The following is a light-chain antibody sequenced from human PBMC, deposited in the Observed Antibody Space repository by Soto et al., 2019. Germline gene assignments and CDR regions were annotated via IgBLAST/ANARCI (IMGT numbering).Light chain of an antibody. CDR3: QQYGDAPFT. CDR1: QTLTSSY. V-gene: IGKV3-20*01. J-gene: IGKJ3*01. Sequence: EIVLTQSPGTLSLSPGQRATLSCRTSQTLTSSYLAWYQQKPGQAPSLLIYGASNRATGIPDRFGGSGSGTDFTLTINRLEPEDFAVYYCQQYGDAPFTFGPGTKVGIK. CDR2: GAS.